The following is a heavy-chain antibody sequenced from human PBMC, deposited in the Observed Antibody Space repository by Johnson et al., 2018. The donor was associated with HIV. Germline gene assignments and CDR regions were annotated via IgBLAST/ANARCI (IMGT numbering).Heavy chain of an antibody. D-gene: IGHD3-10*01. CDR1: GFTFSSYW. Sequence: EVQLVESGGGLVQPGGSLRLSCAASGFTFSSYWMSWVRQAPGKGLEWVANIKQDGSEKYYADSVKGRFTISRDNSKNTLYLQMNSLRAEDTAVYYCAKEDYYGSGSYDAFDIWGQGTMVTVSS. CDR2: IKQDGSEK. J-gene: IGHJ3*02. V-gene: IGHV3-7*01. CDR3: AKEDYYGSGSYDAFDI.